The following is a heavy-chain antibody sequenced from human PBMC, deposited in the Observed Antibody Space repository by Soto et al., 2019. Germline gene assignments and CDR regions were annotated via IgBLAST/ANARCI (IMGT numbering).Heavy chain of an antibody. V-gene: IGHV1-46*01. J-gene: IGHJ6*02. CDR2: INPSGGST. CDR3: AREDIVVVTALRYYYYYGMDV. CDR1: GYTFTSYY. D-gene: IGHD2-21*02. Sequence: GASVKVSCKASGYTFTSYYMHWVRQAPGQGLEWMGIINPSGGSTSYAQKFQGRVTMTRDTSTSTVYMELSSLRSEDTAVYYCAREDIVVVTALRYYYYYGMDVWGQGTTVTVSS.